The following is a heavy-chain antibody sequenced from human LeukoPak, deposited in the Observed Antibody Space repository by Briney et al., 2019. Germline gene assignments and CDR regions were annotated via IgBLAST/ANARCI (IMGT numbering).Heavy chain of an antibody. Sequence: SETLSLTCTVSGGSISSYYWSWIRQPPGEGLEWIGYIYYSGSTNYNPSLKSRVTISVDTSKNQFSLKLSSVTAADTAVYYCARDATFLARAFDIWGQGTLVTVSS. D-gene: IGHD2/OR15-2a*01. CDR2: IYYSGST. CDR3: ARDATFLARAFDI. J-gene: IGHJ3*02. V-gene: IGHV4-59*01. CDR1: GGSISSYY.